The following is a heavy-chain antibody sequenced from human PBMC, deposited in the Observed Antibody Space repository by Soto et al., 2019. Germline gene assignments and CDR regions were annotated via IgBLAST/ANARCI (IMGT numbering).Heavy chain of an antibody. D-gene: IGHD5-12*01. V-gene: IGHV3-30*18. CDR1: GFTFSSYG. Sequence: QVQLVESGGGVVQPGRSLRLSCAASGFTFSSYGMHWVRQAPGKGLEWVAVISYDGSNKYYADSVKGRFTISRDNSKNTLYLQMNSLRAEDTAAYYCAKDLPRIVATIGGRSKLDYWGQGTLVTVSS. CDR3: AKDLPRIVATIGGRSKLDY. J-gene: IGHJ4*02. CDR2: ISYDGSNK.